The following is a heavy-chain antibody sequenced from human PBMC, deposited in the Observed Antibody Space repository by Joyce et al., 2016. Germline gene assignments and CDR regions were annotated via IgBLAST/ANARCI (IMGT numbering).Heavy chain of an antibody. Sequence: EVQLVESGGGLIEPGGSLRLSCAASGFTVSSSYMSWVRQTPGKGLEWDSVIYNNGDTYYADSVKGRFTISRDKSKNTLFLQMNSLRAEDTAVYYCTRDLYDVNWFDPWGQGTLVTVSS. CDR1: GFTVSSSY. V-gene: IGHV3-53*01. CDR2: IYNNGDT. J-gene: IGHJ5*02. D-gene: IGHD3-3*01. CDR3: TRDLYDVNWFDP.